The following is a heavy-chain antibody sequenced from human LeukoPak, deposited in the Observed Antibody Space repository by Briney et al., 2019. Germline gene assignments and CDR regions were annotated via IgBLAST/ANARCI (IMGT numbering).Heavy chain of an antibody. J-gene: IGHJ4*02. Sequence: TSETLSLTCTVSGVSISSSTYYWGWIRQPPGKGLEWVANIKQDGSEKYYVDSVKGRFTISRDNAKNSLYLQMNSLRAEDTAVYYCARYSDEYSSSGFDYWGQGTLVTVSS. CDR3: ARYSDEYSSSGFDY. CDR2: IKQDGSEK. D-gene: IGHD6-6*01. V-gene: IGHV3-7*01. CDR1: GVSISSSTYY.